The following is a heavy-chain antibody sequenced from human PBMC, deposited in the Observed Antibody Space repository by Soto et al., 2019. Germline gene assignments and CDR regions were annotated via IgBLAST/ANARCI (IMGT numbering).Heavy chain of an antibody. CDR3: ARGKGMEENYYYHGMDV. D-gene: IGHD1-1*01. V-gene: IGHV1-3*01. CDR2: INGGNGNT. J-gene: IGHJ6*02. Sequence: QVQVVQSGAEVKKPGASVKISCKASGYSFTTYAMHWVRQAPGQRLEWMAWINGGNGNTKYSQKFQDRVTITRDTSANIAYMDLSSLRSEYSAVYYCARGKGMEENYYYHGMDVWGQGTTVSVSS. CDR1: GYSFTTYA.